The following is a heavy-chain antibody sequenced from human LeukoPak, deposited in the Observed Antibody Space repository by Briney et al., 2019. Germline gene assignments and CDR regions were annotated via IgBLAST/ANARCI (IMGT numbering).Heavy chain of an antibody. J-gene: IGHJ6*03. Sequence: GSLRLSCAASGFTVSSNYMSWVRQAPGKGLEWVSVIYSGGSTYYADSVKGRFTISRDNSKNTLYLQMNSLRAEDTAVYYCARDLTGYSSSWSHYYYYYMDVWGKGTTVTVSS. CDR1: GFTVSSNY. V-gene: IGHV3-53*01. CDR2: IYSGGST. D-gene: IGHD6-13*01. CDR3: ARDLTGYSSSWSHYYYYYMDV.